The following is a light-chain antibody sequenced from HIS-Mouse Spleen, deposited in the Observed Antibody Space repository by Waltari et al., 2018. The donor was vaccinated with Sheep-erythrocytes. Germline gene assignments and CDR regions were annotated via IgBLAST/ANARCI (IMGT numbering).Light chain of an antibody. CDR3: SSYAGSNNWV. V-gene: IGLV2-8*01. CDR1: SSAVGGYNS. Sequence: QSALTQPPSASGSPGQSVTISSTGTSSAVGGYNSVPWYQQHPGKAPKLMIYEVSKRPSGVPVRFSGSKSGNTASLTVSGLQAEDEADYYCSSYAGSNNWVFGGGTKLTVL. CDR2: EVS. J-gene: IGLJ3*02.